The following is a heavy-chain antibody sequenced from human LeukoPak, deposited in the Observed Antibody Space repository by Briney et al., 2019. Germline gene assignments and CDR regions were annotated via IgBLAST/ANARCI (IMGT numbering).Heavy chain of an antibody. D-gene: IGHD3-3*01. CDR3: ARERSGSEIFARSFDI. CDR1: GGSISSSIYY. J-gene: IGHJ3*02. V-gene: IGHV4-39*07. Sequence: PSETLSLTCTVSGGSISSSIYYWGWIRQPPGKGLEWIGSMSYSGSTYYNPSFKSRVTISVDTSKNQFSLKLSSVTAADTAVYYCARERSGSEIFARSFDIWGQGTMVTVSS. CDR2: MSYSGST.